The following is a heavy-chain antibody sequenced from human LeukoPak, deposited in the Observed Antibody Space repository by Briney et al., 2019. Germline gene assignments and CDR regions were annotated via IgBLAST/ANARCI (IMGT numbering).Heavy chain of an antibody. CDR3: ARDHVSGYYAY. CDR1: GFTFHTYG. V-gene: IGHV3-7*01. J-gene: IGHJ4*02. Sequence: PGGSLRLSCAASGFTFHTYGMTWVRQAPGKGLEWVANIKEDGSDKYYADSVRGRFAISRDNAKNSLYLQMNTLTVADTAIYYCARDHVSGYYAYWGQGTLVTVSS. D-gene: IGHD5/OR15-5a*01. CDR2: IKEDGSDK.